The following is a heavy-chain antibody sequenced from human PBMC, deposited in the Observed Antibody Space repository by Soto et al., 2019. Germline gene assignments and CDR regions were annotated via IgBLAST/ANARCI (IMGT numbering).Heavy chain of an antibody. Sequence: EVQLVQSGAEVKKPGESLKISCKGSGYSFTSYWIGWVRQMPGKGLEWMGIIYPGDSDTRYSPSFQGQVTISADKSISTAYRQGSSLKASDTAMYYCARNCGGDCYPGALYGMDVWGQGTTVTVSS. D-gene: IGHD2-21*02. CDR3: ARNCGGDCYPGALYGMDV. J-gene: IGHJ6*02. V-gene: IGHV5-51*03. CDR2: IYPGDSDT. CDR1: GYSFTSYW.